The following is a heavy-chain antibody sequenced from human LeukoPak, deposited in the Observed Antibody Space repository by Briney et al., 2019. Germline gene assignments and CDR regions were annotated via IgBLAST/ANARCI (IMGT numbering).Heavy chain of an antibody. CDR3: ARDRTYCSGGRCYDLFDM. V-gene: IGHV3-23*01. CDR2: ISGSGGST. D-gene: IGHD2-15*01. J-gene: IGHJ3*02. CDR1: GFTFSNYA. Sequence: GGSLRLSCAASGFTFSNYAMIWVRQAPGKGLEWVSAISGSGGSTCYADSVKGRFTISRDNSKNTLYLQMNSLRAEDTAVYYCARDRTYCSGGRCYDLFDMWGQGTMVTVSS.